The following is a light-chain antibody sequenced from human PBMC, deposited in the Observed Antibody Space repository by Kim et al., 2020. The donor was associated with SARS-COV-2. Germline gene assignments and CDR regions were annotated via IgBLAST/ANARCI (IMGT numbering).Light chain of an antibody. CDR1: SLRSYY. CDR3: NSRDSSGNHV. Sequence: SSELTQDPAVSVALGQTVRITCQGDSLRSYYASWYQQKPGQAPVLVIYGKNNRPSVIPDRFSGSSSGNTASLTITGAQAEDEADYYCNSRDSSGNHVFGG. V-gene: IGLV3-19*01. J-gene: IGLJ2*01. CDR2: GKN.